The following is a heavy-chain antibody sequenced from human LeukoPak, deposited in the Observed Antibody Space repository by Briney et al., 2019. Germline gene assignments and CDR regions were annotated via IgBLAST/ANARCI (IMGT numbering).Heavy chain of an antibody. CDR1: GFTFSSYA. J-gene: IGHJ4*02. V-gene: IGHV3-23*01. D-gene: IGHD6-19*01. CDR2: ISGSGGST. CDR3: AKTLDGIAVAGLFDY. Sequence: GGSLRLSCAASGFTFSSYAMSWVRQAPGKGLEWVSAISGSGGSTYYADPVKGRFTISRDNSKNTLYLQMNSLRAEDTAVYYCAKTLDGIAVAGLFDYWGQGTLVTVSS.